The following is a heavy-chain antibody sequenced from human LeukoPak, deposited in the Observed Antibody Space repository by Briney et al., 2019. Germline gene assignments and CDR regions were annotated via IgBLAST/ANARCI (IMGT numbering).Heavy chain of an antibody. CDR1: GGSVSSGSYY. CDR3: ARDKGYCSSTGCYGLDY. Sequence: PSETLSLTCTVSGGSVSSGSYYWSWIRQPPGKGLEWIGYIHYSGSTNYNPSLESRVTISVDTSQNKFSLKLNSVTASDTAVYYCARDKGYCSSTGCYGLDYWGQGTLVTVSS. CDR2: IHYSGST. D-gene: IGHD2-2*01. J-gene: IGHJ4*02. V-gene: IGHV4-61*01.